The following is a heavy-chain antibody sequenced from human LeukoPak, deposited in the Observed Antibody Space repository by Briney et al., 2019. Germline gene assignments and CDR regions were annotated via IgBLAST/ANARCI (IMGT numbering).Heavy chain of an antibody. Sequence: PSEALSLTCTVSGVSISTYYWSWNRQPPGKGLEWIGCIYCSGNTNNSPSLKSRVTISVDTSKNQFSLSLTSVTAADTAVYYCVRHRTGTTADYWGQGTLVTVSS. D-gene: IGHD1-7*01. CDR2: IYCSGNT. CDR1: GVSISTYY. CDR3: VRHRTGTTADY. J-gene: IGHJ4*02. V-gene: IGHV4-59*08.